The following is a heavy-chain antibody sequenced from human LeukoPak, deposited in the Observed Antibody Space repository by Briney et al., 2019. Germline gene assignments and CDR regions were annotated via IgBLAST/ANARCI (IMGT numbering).Heavy chain of an antibody. CDR2: MNPNTGNI. CDR1: GSTFTSYY. J-gene: IGHJ4*01. V-gene: IGHV1-8*03. Sequence: ASVKVSCKASGSTFTSYYIHWVRQPPGQGLEWMSWMNPNTGNIVYAQKFLGRVTITRDTSISTAYMDLSSLRPEDTAVYYCARGRGSPYGDYGPVDYWGQGTLVTVSS. D-gene: IGHD4-17*01. CDR3: ARGRGSPYGDYGPVDY.